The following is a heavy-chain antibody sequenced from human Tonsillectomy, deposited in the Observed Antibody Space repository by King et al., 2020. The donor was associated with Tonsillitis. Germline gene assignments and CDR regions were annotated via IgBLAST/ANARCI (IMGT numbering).Heavy chain of an antibody. J-gene: IGHJ5*02. CDR2: IGGSGSST. Sequence: VQLVESGGGLVQPGGSLRLSCATSAFTFSSYAMSWVRQVPGKGLEWVAAIGGSGSSTYYADSVKGRFTISRDNSKKTLYLQMNYLRGDDTAVYYCAKAPRFGELLYPDWFDPWGHGTLVTVSS. D-gene: IGHD3-10*01. CDR3: AKAPRFGELLYPDWFDP. V-gene: IGHV3-23*04. CDR1: AFTFSSYA.